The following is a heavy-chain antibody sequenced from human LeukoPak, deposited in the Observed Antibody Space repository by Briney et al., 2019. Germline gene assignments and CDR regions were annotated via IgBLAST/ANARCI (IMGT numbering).Heavy chain of an antibody. J-gene: IGHJ4*02. CDR3: ARGSSGVALIGY. CDR1: GFTFSDYN. D-gene: IGHD3-3*01. V-gene: IGHV3-11*04. CDR2: ISRSGSTK. Sequence: PGGSLRLSCAASGFTFSDYNMRWIRQAPGKGLEWVSSISRSGSTKYYADSVKGRFTISRDNSKNTLTLQMNSLRAEDTALYYCARGSSGVALIGYWGQGTLVTVSS.